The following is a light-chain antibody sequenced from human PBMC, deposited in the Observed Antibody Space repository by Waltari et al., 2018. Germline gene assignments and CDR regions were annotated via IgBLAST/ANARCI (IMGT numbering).Light chain of an antibody. V-gene: IGLV4-60*03. CDR2: LEGSGSY. Sequence: QPVLTQSSSASASLGSSVKLTCTLSSGHSSYIIAWHQQQPGKAPRYLMKLEGSGSYNKVSGVPERFSGSSSGADRYLTISNLQSEDEADYYCETWDSNTWVFGGGTKLTVL. J-gene: IGLJ3*02. CDR1: SGHSSYI. CDR3: ETWDSNTWV.